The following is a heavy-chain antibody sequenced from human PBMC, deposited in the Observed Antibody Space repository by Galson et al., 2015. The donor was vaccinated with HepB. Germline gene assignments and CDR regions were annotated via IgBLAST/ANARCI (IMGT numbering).Heavy chain of an antibody. CDR3: ARELQSSGYFDY. CDR2: ISAYNGNT. V-gene: IGHV1-18*01. D-gene: IGHD6-19*01. Sequence: SVKVSCKASGLTFTSSAVQWVRQARGQGLEWIGWISAYNGNTNYAQKLQGRVTMTTDTSTSTAYMELRSLRSDDTAVYYCARELQSSGYFDYWGQGTLVTVSS. CDR1: GLTFTSSA. J-gene: IGHJ4*02.